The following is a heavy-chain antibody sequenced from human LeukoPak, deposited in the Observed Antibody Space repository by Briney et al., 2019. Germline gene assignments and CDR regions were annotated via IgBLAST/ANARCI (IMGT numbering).Heavy chain of an antibody. J-gene: IGHJ4*02. V-gene: IGHV4-4*09. CDR1: GGSISSYY. Sequence: SETLSLTCTVSGGSISSYYWSWIRQPPGKGLEWIGYIYTSGSTNYNPSLKSRVTISVDTSKNQFSLKLSSVTAADTAVYYCASSIGARATDCYDSSGYYLSYWGQGTLVTVSS. CDR2: IYTSGST. D-gene: IGHD3-22*01. CDR3: ASSIGARATDCYDSSGYYLSY.